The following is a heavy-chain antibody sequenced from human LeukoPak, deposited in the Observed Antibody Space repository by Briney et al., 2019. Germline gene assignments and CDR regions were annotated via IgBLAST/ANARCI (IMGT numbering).Heavy chain of an antibody. V-gene: IGHV3-74*01. J-gene: IGHJ4*02. CDR3: LRDNYGVDY. D-gene: IGHD3-10*01. CDR2: IDSDGSTT. Sequence: PGGSLRLSCVASGFTFSNYWMHWVRQAPGKGLVWVSEIDSDGSTTRYADSVKGRFLVSRDNARNTLYLQMSSLRAEDTAVYYCLRDNYGVDYWGQGTLVTVSS. CDR1: GFTFSNYW.